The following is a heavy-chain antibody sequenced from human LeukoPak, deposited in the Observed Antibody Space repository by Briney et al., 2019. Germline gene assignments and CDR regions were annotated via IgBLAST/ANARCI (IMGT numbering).Heavy chain of an antibody. CDR2: TNPNSGGT. Sequence: ASVKVSCKASGYSFTGYYMHWVRQAPGQGLEWMGRTNPNSGGTNYAQKFQGRVTMTRDTSISTAYMELSRLRSDDTAVYYCARGRSERWLQSSFDYWGQGTLVTVSS. D-gene: IGHD5-24*01. CDR3: ARGRSERWLQSSFDY. CDR1: GYSFTGYY. V-gene: IGHV1-2*06. J-gene: IGHJ4*02.